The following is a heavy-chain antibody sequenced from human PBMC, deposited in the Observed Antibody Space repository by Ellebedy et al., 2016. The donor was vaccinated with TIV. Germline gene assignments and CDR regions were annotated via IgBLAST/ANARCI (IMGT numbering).Heavy chain of an antibody. V-gene: IGHV1-2*02. D-gene: IGHD2-2*01. Sequence: ASVKVSXXASGYTFTGYYMHWVRQAPGQGLEWMGWINPNSGGTNYAQKFQGRVTMTRDTSISTAYMELSRLRSDDTAVYYCARGRNEYCSSTSCYLWFDYWGQGTLVTVSS. CDR3: ARGRNEYCSSTSCYLWFDY. J-gene: IGHJ4*02. CDR2: INPNSGGT. CDR1: GYTFTGYY.